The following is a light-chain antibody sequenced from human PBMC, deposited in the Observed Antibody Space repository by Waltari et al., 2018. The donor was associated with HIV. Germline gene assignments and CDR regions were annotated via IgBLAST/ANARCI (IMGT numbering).Light chain of an antibody. CDR2: KDK. CDR3: QSADSSETLGV. V-gene: IGLV3-25*03. J-gene: IGLJ3*02. CDR1: ELPDHY. Sequence: YELTQPPSVSVSPGQTAKIICSGDELPDHYAHWYQQRPGQAPVLVIYKDKERPSGIPEGFSGSSSGTTATLTLSGVLEEDEADYYCQSADSSETLGVFGGGTKLTVL.